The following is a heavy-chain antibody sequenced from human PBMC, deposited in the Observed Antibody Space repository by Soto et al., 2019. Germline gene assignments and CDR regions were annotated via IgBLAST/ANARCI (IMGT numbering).Heavy chain of an antibody. V-gene: IGHV3-30-3*01. CDR2: ISYDGSNK. CDR1: GFTFSSYA. J-gene: IGHJ4*02. CDR3: ARDEWLVQDY. Sequence: GGSLRLSCAASGFTFSSYAMHWVRQAPGKGLEWVAVISYDGSNKYYADSVKGRFTISRDNSKNTLYLQMNSLRAEDTAVYYCARDEWLVQDYWGQGTLVTVSS. D-gene: IGHD6-19*01.